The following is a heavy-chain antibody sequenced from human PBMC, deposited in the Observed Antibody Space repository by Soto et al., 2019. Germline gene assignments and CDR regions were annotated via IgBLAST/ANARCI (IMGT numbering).Heavy chain of an antibody. Sequence: SDKVSYKASCYTFTNYGISWVRQAPGQGLEWMGWISAYNGNTNYAQKLQGRVTMTTDTSTSTAYMELRSLRSDDTAVYYCARAREWLRFWFDYWGQGTLVTVSS. CDR3: ARAREWLRFWFDY. V-gene: IGHV1-18*04. D-gene: IGHD5-12*01. CDR2: ISAYNGNT. CDR1: CYTFTNYG. J-gene: IGHJ4*02.